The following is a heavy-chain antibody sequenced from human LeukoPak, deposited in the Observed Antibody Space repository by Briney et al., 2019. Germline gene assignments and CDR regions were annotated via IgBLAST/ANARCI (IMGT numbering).Heavy chain of an antibody. CDR2: IHKAGTES. J-gene: IGHJ4*02. V-gene: IGHV3-7*01. Sequence: GGSLRLSCAASGFTFTDYWMTWVRQVPGKGLEWVANIHKAGTESYYVDSVKGRFAIFRDNAKNSLYLQLSSLRVDDTAVYYCARVGTWELQRVFEYWGQGTLVTVSS. D-gene: IGHD1-26*01. CDR3: ARVGTWELQRVFEY. CDR1: GFTFTDYW.